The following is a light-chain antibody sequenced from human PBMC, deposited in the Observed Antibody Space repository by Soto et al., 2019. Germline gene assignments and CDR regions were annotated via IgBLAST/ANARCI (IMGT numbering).Light chain of an antibody. V-gene: IGKV3-15*01. CDR2: RAS. Sequence: EIVMTQSPATLSVSPRERATLSCRASQSVSSNLAWNQQKTGQAPRLLIYRASTRATGIPARFSGSGSGTEFTLTISSRQSEDFAVYYCQQDNNWLPYTFGQGTKLEIK. CDR1: QSVSSN. J-gene: IGKJ2*01. CDR3: QQDNNWLPYT.